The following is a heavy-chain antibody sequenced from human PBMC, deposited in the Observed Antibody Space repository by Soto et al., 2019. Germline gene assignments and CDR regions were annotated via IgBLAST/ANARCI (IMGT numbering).Heavy chain of an antibody. V-gene: IGHV3-48*01. J-gene: IGHJ3*02. CDR2: ISSSSSTI. CDR1: GFTFSSYS. Sequence: VQLVESGGGLVQPGGSLRLSCAASGFTFSSYSMNWVRQAPGKGLEWVSYISSSSSTIYYADSVKGRFTISRDNAKNSLYLQMNSLRAEDTAEYYCARASDAFDIWGQGTMVTVSS. CDR3: ARASDAFDI.